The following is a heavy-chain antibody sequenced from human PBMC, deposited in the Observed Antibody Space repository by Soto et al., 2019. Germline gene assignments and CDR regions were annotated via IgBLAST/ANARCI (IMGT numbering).Heavy chain of an antibody. CDR3: ARDRAESIFGVVIKTDYYYYYMDV. CDR2: IIPILGIA. V-gene: IGHV1-69*04. Sequence: GASVKVSCKASGGTFSSYTISWVRQAPGQGLEWMGRIIPILGIANYAQKFQGRVTITADKSTSTAYMELSSLRSEDTAVYYCARDRAESIFGVVIKTDYYYYYMDVWGKRTTVTVSS. J-gene: IGHJ6*03. D-gene: IGHD3-3*01. CDR1: GGTFSSYT.